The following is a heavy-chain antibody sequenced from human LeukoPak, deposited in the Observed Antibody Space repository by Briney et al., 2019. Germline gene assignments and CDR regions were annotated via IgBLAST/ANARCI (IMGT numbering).Heavy chain of an antibody. CDR2: IYYSGST. J-gene: IGHJ3*02. CDR1: GGSISSGGYY. Sequence: SQTLSLTCTVSGGSISSGGYYWSWIRQHPGKGLEWIGYIYYSGSTYYNPSLKSRFTISVGTSKNQFSLKLSSVTAADTAVYYCASYYDSSGIDAFDIWGQGTMVTVSS. D-gene: IGHD3-22*01. CDR3: ASYYDSSGIDAFDI. V-gene: IGHV4-31*03.